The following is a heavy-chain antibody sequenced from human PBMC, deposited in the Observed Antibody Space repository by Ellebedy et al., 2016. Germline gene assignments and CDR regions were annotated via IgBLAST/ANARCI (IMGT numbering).Heavy chain of an antibody. CDR1: GTSIRGTDYY. V-gene: IGHV4-30-4*01. CDR3: ARIYIPYPMLGRPTSYFRLDF. CDR2: MFWSGST. J-gene: IGHJ6*04. Sequence: SETLSLXXTVSGTSIRGTDYYWSWIRQSPGKGLEWIGYMFWSGSTYYNPSLKSRVSMFVDSSESRFSLQLRSVTAADTAVFYCARIYIPYPMLGRPTSYFRLDFWGRGITVIVSS. D-gene: IGHD2/OR15-2a*01.